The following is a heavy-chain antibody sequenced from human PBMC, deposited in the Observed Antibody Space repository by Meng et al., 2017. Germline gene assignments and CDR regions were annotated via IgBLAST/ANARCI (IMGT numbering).Heavy chain of an antibody. Sequence: SGPTLVKPTQTLTLTCTFSGFSLSTSGVGVGWIRQPPGKALEWLALIYWDDDKRYSPSLKSRLTITKDTSENQVVLTMTNMDPVDTATYYCERPLPQYYDFWSGYYKSFGAFDIWGQGTKVTVSS. D-gene: IGHD3-3*01. CDR1: GFSLSTSGVG. J-gene: IGHJ3*02. V-gene: IGHV2-5*02. CDR3: ERPLPQYYDFWSGYYKSFGAFDI. CDR2: IYWDDDK.